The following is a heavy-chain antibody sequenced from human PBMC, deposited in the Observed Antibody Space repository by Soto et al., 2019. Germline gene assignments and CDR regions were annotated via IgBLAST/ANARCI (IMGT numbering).Heavy chain of an antibody. D-gene: IGHD6-19*01. CDR1: GFTFSAVY. V-gene: IGHV3-11*05. CDR3: ARDRGAVTGQYFDY. Sequence: QVQLEESGGGLVKPGGSLRLSCAASGFTFSAVYMGWIRQAPNKGLEYISYISSSGTSANYADSVKGRFTISRDNAKNSLYLQMNSLRAEDTPVYYCARDRGAVTGQYFDYWGQGALVTVSS. CDR2: ISSSGTSA. J-gene: IGHJ4*02.